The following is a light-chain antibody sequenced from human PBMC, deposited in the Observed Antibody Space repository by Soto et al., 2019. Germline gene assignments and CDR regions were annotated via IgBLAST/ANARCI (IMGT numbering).Light chain of an antibody. CDR2: HAS. J-gene: IGKJ4*01. CDR1: QDISNY. Sequence: DIQMTQSPSSLSASVGDRVTITCQACQDISNYLNWYQQKPGKAPKLLIYHASNLETGVPSRFSGSGSGTDFTFTISSLQPEDIATYYCQQNDNLPITFGGGTKVEIK. CDR3: QQNDNLPIT. V-gene: IGKV1-33*01.